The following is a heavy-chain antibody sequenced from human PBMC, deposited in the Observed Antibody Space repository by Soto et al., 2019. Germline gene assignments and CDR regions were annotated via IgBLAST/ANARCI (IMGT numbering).Heavy chain of an antibody. V-gene: IGHV3-53*01. CDR2: IYSGGST. D-gene: IGHD3-22*01. CDR3: ARAPPTYYYDSSGYPVSYGMDV. CDR1: GFTVSSNY. Sequence: GGSLRLSCAASGFTVSSNYMSWVRKAPGKGLEWVSVIYSGGSTYYADSVKGRFTITRDNSKNTQYLQMNSLRAEDTAVYYCARAPPTYYYDSSGYPVSYGMDVWGQGTTVTVSS. J-gene: IGHJ6*02.